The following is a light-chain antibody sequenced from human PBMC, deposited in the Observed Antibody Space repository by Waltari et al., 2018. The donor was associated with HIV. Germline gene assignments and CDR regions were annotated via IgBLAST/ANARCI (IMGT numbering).Light chain of an antibody. CDR2: EVN. CDR3: SSYAGSGNLLL. V-gene: IGLV2-8*01. CDR1: RKYIGPYKY. Sequence: ALTPPSAASGSSGPSGTNPCNGTRKYIGPYKYVLCYQQHPAKAPSLLIYEVNKRPSGVPGRFSGSKSGNTASLTVSGLQAEDEADYYCSSYAGSGNLLLFGGGTILTVL. J-gene: IGLJ2*01.